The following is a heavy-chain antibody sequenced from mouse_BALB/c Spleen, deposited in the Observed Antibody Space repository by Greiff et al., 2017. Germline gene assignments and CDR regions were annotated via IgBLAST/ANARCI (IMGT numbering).Heavy chain of an antibody. CDR1: GFTFSSFG. Sequence: DVQLVESGGGLVQPGGSRKLSCAASGFTFSSFGMHWVRQAPEKGLEWVAYISSGSSTIYYADTVKGRFTISRDNPKNTLFLQMTSLRSEDTAMYYCARSYYRYDNYYAMDYWGQGTSVTVSS. CDR2: ISSGSSTI. V-gene: IGHV5-17*02. J-gene: IGHJ4*01. CDR3: ARSYYRYDNYYAMDY. D-gene: IGHD2-14*01.